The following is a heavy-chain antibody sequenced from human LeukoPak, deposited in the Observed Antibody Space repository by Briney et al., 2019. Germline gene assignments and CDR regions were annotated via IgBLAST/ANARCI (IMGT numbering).Heavy chain of an antibody. CDR3: ARSGIQLWYDAFDI. J-gene: IGHJ3*02. CDR1: GFTFDDYG. V-gene: IGHV3-20*04. Sequence: RPGGSLRLTCAASGFTFDDYGMSWVRQAPGKGLEWVSGINWNGGSTGYADSVKGRFTISRDNAKNSLYLQMNSLRAEDTALYYCARSGIQLWYDAFDIWGQGIMVTVSS. D-gene: IGHD5-18*01. CDR2: INWNGGST.